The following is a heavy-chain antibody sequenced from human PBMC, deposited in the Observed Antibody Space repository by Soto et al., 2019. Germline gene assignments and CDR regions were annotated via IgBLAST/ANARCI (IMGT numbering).Heavy chain of an antibody. Sequence: PSETLSLTYTVSGGSISSGGYYWSWLRQPPGKGLEWIGYIYYIGSANYNPSLKSRVSISIDTSKNQFSLKLSSVTAADTAVYYCARDQIARPQFDYWGQGTLVTVSS. CDR1: GGSISSGGYY. J-gene: IGHJ4*02. D-gene: IGHD2-21*01. V-gene: IGHV4-61*08. CDR2: IYYIGSA. CDR3: ARDQIARPQFDY.